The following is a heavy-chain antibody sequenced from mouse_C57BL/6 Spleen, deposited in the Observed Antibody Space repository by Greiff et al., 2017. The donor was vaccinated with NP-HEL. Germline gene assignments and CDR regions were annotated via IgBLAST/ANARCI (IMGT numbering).Heavy chain of an antibody. Sequence: EVQLQQSGTVLARPGASVKMSCKTSGYTFTSYWMHWVKQRPGQGLEWIGAIYPGNSDTSYNQKFKGKAKLTAVTSASTAYMELSSLTNEDSAVYYCTRKGYYGSREDYYAMDYWGQGTSVTVSS. V-gene: IGHV1-5*01. J-gene: IGHJ4*01. CDR2: IYPGNSDT. CDR3: TRKGYYGSREDYYAMDY. CDR1: GYTFTSYW. D-gene: IGHD1-1*01.